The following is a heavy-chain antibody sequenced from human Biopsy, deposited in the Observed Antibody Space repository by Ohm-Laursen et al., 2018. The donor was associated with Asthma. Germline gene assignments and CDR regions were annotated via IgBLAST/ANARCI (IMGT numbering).Heavy chain of an antibody. CDR1: GFTFSSYG. Sequence: SLRLSCAASGFTFSSYGMHWVRQAPGKGLEWVAVISYDGSNKYYADSVKGRVTISRDNSKNTLYLQMNSLRAEDTAVYYCASQSSGPDFWSGYYCFDYWGQGTLVTVSS. V-gene: IGHV3-30*03. D-gene: IGHD3-3*01. J-gene: IGHJ4*02. CDR3: ASQSSGPDFWSGYYCFDY. CDR2: ISYDGSNK.